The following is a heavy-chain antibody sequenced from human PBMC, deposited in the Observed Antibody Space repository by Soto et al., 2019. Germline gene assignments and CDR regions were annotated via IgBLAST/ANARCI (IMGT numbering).Heavy chain of an antibody. V-gene: IGHV4-34*01. CDR3: AREGQYYDFGSGYFDYYYCGMDV. D-gene: IGHD3-3*01. CDR2: INHSGST. Sequence: PSETLSLPCAVYGGSFSGYYWSWIRQPPGKRLEWIGEINHSGSTNYNPSLKSRVTISVDTSKNQFSLKLSSVTAADTAVYYCAREGQYYDFGSGYFDYYYCGMDVWGQGTTVTFSS. J-gene: IGHJ6*02. CDR1: GGSFSGYY.